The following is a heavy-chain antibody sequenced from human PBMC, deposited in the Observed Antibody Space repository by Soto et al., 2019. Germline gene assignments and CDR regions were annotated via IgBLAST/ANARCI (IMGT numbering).Heavy chain of an antibody. CDR2: ISGGGGSP. D-gene: IGHD6-6*01. CDR1: GFTFSNYA. CDR3: AKGDGRIVPRHFDY. J-gene: IGHJ4*02. V-gene: IGHV3-23*01. Sequence: EVQLLESGGGLVQPGGSLRLSCAASGFTFSNYAMSWVRQAPGKGLEWVSGISGGGGSPYNADAVKGRFTISRDNSKNTLYLQMHSLRAEDTAVYYFAKGDGRIVPRHFDYWGQGALVTVSS.